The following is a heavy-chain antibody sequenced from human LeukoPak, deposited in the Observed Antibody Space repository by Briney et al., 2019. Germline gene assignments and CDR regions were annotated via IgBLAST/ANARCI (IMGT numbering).Heavy chain of an antibody. Sequence: GASVKVSCKTSGDNFNNYAITWVRQAPGRGLEWMGGIIPVLASPYYAEKFHDRVTITADKSTSTAYMELSSLTSEDTAIYYCARRRDAYNVSPYWGQGTLVTVSS. CDR1: GDNFNNYA. CDR2: IIPVLASP. J-gene: IGHJ4*01. V-gene: IGHV1-69*06. CDR3: ARRRDAYNVSPY. D-gene: IGHD5-24*01.